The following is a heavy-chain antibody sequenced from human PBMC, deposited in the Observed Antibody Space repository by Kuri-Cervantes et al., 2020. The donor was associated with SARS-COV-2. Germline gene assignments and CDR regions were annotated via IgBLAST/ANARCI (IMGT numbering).Heavy chain of an antibody. CDR1: GGSVSSGSYY. V-gene: IGHV4-61*01. CDR3: ARDRVVRGKYGPDYYYGMDV. D-gene: IGHD3-10*01. CDR2: VYYSGST. Sequence: SETLSLTCTVSGGSVSSGSYYWSWIRQPPGKGLEWIGYVYYSGSTNYNPSLKSRVTISVDTCKNQFSLKLSSVTAADTAVYYCARDRVVRGKYGPDYYYGMDVWGQGTTVTVSS. J-gene: IGHJ6*02.